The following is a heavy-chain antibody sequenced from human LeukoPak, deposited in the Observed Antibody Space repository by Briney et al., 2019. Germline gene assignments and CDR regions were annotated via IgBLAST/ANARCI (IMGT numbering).Heavy chain of an antibody. D-gene: IGHD3-22*01. CDR2: INHAGSA. Sequence: SSETLSLTCAVYGGSFSGYYWSWIRQPPGKGLEWIGEINHAGSADYNPSLKSRVTISVDSSKNQFSLKLSSVTAADTAVYYCASYRYDSSGYYHDYWGQGTLVTVSS. CDR1: GGSFSGYY. CDR3: ASYRYDSSGYYHDY. V-gene: IGHV4-34*01. J-gene: IGHJ4*02.